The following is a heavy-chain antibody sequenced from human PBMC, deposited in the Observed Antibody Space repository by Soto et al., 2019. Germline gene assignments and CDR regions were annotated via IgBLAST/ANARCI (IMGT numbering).Heavy chain of an antibody. V-gene: IGHV1-69*12. CDR2: IIPIFGTA. J-gene: IGHJ6*02. D-gene: IGHD5-18*01. CDR3: ARIRDPYSYGFRYYGMDV. Sequence: QVQLVQSGAEAKKPGSSVKVSCKASGGTFSSYAISWVRQAPGQGLEWMGGIIPIFGTANYAQKFQGRVTITADESTSTAYMELSSLRSEDTAVYYCARIRDPYSYGFRYYGMDVWGQGTTVTVSS. CDR1: GGTFSSYA.